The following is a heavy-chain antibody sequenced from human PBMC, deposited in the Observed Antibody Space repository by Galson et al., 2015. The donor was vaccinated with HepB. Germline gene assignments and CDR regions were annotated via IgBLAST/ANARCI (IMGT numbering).Heavy chain of an antibody. D-gene: IGHD1-14*01. CDR3: TTTVRPEDFLEY. CDR1: GFTFSDAW. Sequence: SLRLSCAASGFTFSDAWMSWVRQAPGEGLEWVARIKSRRFGGKVDYGTPVKGRFTISRDDSKHTLSLLMDSLKTEDTAVYYCTTTVRPEDFLEYWGQGSLVTVSS. J-gene: IGHJ4*02. V-gene: IGHV3-15*01. CDR2: IKSRRFGGKV.